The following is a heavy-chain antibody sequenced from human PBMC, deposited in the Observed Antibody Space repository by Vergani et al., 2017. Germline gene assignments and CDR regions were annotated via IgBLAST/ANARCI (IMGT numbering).Heavy chain of an antibody. D-gene: IGHD3-10*01. CDR3: ARESSSDYYGSGSPLGWFDP. CDR1: GYTFTSYA. V-gene: IGHV1-3*01. Sequence: QVQLVQSGAEVKKPGASVKVSCKASGYTFTSYAMHWVRQAPGQRLEWMGWINAGNGNTKYSQKFQGRVTITRDTSASTAYMELSSLRSEDTAVYYCARESSSDYYGSGSPLGWFDPWGQGTLVTVSS. CDR2: INAGNGNT. J-gene: IGHJ5*02.